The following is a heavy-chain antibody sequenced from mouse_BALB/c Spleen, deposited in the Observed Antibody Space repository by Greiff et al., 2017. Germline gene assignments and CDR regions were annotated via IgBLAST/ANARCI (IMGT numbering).Heavy chain of an antibody. Sequence: EVQLQQSGGGLVKPGGSLKLSCAASGFTFRSNTMSWVRQTPEKRLEWVATISSGGSYTYYPASVKGRFTISRDNAKNTLYLQMSSLKSEDTAMYYCTSYYGSSYEGFAYWGQGTLVTVSA. J-gene: IGHJ3*01. CDR2: ISSGGSYT. CDR1: GFTFRSNT. D-gene: IGHD1-1*01. CDR3: TSYYGSSYEGFAY. V-gene: IGHV5-6-4*01.